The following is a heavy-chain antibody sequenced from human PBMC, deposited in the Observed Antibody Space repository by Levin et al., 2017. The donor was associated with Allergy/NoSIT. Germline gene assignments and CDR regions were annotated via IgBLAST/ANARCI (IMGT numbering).Heavy chain of an antibody. CDR2: IIPILGIA. V-gene: IGHV1-69*02. Sequence: SVKVSCKASGGTFSSYTISWVRQAPGQGLEWMGRIIPILGIANYAQKFQGRVTITADKSTSTAYMELSSLRSEDTAVYYCARSTTVTRHPEEYGMDVWGQGTTVTVSS. J-gene: IGHJ6*02. CDR1: GGTFSSYT. CDR3: ARSTTVTRHPEEYGMDV. D-gene: IGHD4-17*01.